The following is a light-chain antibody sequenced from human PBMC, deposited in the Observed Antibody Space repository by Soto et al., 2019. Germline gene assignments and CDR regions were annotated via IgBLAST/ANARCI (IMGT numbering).Light chain of an antibody. V-gene: IGKV3-20*01. CDR3: QQYGIAPYT. J-gene: IGKJ2*01. Sequence: EVVLTQSPGTLSLSPGARATLSCRASQGVTSSYLAWYQQKPGQAPRLLIYGASSRATGIPDRFRGSGSGTDFTLTISRLEPEDFAVYYCQQYGIAPYTFGQGTKLEIK. CDR2: GAS. CDR1: QGVTSSY.